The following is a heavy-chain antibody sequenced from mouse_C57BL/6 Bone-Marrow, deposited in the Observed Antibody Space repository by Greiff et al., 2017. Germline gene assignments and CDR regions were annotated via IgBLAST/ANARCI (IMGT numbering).Heavy chain of an antibody. CDR2: IDPYDSYT. CDR3: ARLNWDVEY. D-gene: IGHD4-1*01. CDR1: GYTFTSYW. V-gene: IGHV1-59*01. J-gene: IGHJ2*01. Sequence: QVQLQQPGAELVRPGTSVKLSCKASGYTFTSYWMHWVKQRPGQGLEWIGVIDPYDSYTNYNQKFKGKATLTVDTSSSTAYMQLSSLTSEVSAVYYCARLNWDVEYWGQGTTLTVSS.